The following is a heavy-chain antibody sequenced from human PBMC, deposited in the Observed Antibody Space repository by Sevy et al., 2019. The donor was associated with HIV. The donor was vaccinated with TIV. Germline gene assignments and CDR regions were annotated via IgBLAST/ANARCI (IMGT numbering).Heavy chain of an antibody. V-gene: IGHV1-24*01. J-gene: IGHJ4*02. CDR2: FDPEDGET. CDR1: GYTLTELS. Sequence: ASVKVSCKVSGYTLTELSMHWVRQAPGKGLEWMGGFDPEDGETIYAQKFQGRVTMTEDTSTDTAYMELSSLRSEETAVYYCATDLKTIAATTAFDYWGQGTLVTVSS. CDR3: ATDLKTIAATTAFDY. D-gene: IGHD6-6*01.